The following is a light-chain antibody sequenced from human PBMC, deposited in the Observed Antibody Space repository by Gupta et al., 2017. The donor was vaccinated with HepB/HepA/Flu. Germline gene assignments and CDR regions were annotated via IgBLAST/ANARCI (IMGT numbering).Light chain of an antibody. CDR2: NDS. Sequence: SYVLTQPPSVSVAPGKTARITCGGNNIGTKNVHWYQQQLRPAPVLVVDNDSDRPSGIPERFSGSNPGNTATLTISRVEAGDEADYYCQVWDADSDHPVFGTGTKVTVL. V-gene: IGLV3-21*03. J-gene: IGLJ1*01. CDR3: QVWDADSDHPV. CDR1: NIGTKN.